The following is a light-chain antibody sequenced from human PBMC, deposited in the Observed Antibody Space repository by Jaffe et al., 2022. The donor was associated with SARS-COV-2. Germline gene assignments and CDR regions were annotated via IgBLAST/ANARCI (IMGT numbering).Light chain of an antibody. CDR1: SSNIGAGYD. CDR2: GNS. V-gene: IGLV1-40*01. J-gene: IGLJ3*02. CDR3: QSYDSSLSGPAEWV. Sequence: QSVLTQPPSVSGAPGQRVTISCTGSSSNIGAGYDVHWYQQLPGTAPKLLIYGNSNRPSGVPDRFSGSKSGTSASLAITGLQAEDEADYYCQSYDSSLSGPAEWVFGGGTKLTVL.